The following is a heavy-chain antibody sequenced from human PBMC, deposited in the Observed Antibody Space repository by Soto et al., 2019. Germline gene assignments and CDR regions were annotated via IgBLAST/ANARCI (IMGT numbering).Heavy chain of an antibody. CDR3: AHKATEVTRSGLVPCDP. J-gene: IGHJ2*01. CDR2: LFWDDDK. CDR1: GFSLSTRGVG. Sequence: QITLKEAGPMLVKPTQTLTMTCTYYGFSLSTRGVGVGWIRQHPGKAPEWLGLLFWDDDKRYSQSLKSRLTIPKDTSKTQVVLTRTNMDPLDTATYYCAHKATEVTRSGLVPCDPWGRGSLVTVSS. V-gene: IGHV2-5*02. D-gene: IGHD6-25*01.